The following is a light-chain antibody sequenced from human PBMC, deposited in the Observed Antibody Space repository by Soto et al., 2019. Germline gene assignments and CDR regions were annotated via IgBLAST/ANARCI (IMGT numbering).Light chain of an antibody. CDR3: QTWGTAIHYV. CDR1: SGHSTYA. Sequence: QLVLTQSPSASASLGASVKLTCTLSSGHSTYAIAWHQQQPEKGPRYLMKLDSDGSHNKGDGIPDRFSGSSSGAERYLTISRLPSEDEADYYCQTWGTAIHYVFGTGTKVTVL. V-gene: IGLV4-69*01. J-gene: IGLJ1*01. CDR2: LDSDGSH.